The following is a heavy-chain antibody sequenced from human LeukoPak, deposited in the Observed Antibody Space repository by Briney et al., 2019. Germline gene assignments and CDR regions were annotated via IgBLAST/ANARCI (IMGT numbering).Heavy chain of an antibody. V-gene: IGHV1-18*01. J-gene: IGHJ4*02. D-gene: IGHD2-2*01. CDR2: ISAFNGNT. CDR3: ARDFCSSTSCYFDS. CDR1: GYSFTTYG. Sequence: ASVKVSCKASGYSFTTYGITWVRQAPGEGLEWMGWISAFNGNTNYAQKLQGRVTMTTDTSTSTAYMELRSLRSDDAAVYYCARDFCSSTSCYFDSWGQGTLVTVSS.